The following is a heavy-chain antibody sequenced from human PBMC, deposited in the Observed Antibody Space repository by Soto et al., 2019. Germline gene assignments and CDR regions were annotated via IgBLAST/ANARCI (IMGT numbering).Heavy chain of an antibody. CDR3: AKIVVVAASPDYYYMDV. Sequence: GGSLRLSCAASGFTFSSYAMTWVRQAPGKGLEWVSGISNSGGSTYYADSMKGRFTISRDNSKDTLHLQMNSLRAEDTALYYCAKIVVVAASPDYYYMDVWGKGTTVTVSS. J-gene: IGHJ6*03. V-gene: IGHV3-23*01. CDR2: ISNSGGST. CDR1: GFTFSSYA. D-gene: IGHD2-15*01.